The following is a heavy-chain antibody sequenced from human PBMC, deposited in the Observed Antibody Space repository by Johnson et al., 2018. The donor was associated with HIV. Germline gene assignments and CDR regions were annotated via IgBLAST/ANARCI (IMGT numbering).Heavy chain of an antibody. CDR1: GFTFADYG. D-gene: IGHD6-19*01. CDR2: IAHDESIT. J-gene: IGHJ3*01. CDR3: AKDDNLGVWYSGAFDV. V-gene: IGHV3-30*02. Sequence: QVQLVESGGGVVQPGGSLRLSCAASGFTFADYGMHWVRQPPGKGLEWVAFIAHDESITHYADSVKGRFTMSRDNSKNTLYLHMKSLRPEDTSIYYCAKDDNLGVWYSGAFDVWGQGTVVTVSS.